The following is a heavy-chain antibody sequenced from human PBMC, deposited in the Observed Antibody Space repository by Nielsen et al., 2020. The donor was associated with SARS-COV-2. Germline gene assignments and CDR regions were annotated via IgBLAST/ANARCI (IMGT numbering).Heavy chain of an antibody. CDR2: IRSKANDYAT. D-gene: IGHD1-26*01. CDR3: ARVNPTSGSWFDAFDI. CDR1: GFTFSDSS. Sequence: EPLKISCAASGFTFSDSSMNWVRQASGKGLEWLGRIRSKANDYATEYPASVKGRFIISRDDSKNTAYLLMNSLKIDDTAVYYCARVNPTSGSWFDAFDIWGQGTLVTVSS. J-gene: IGHJ3*02. V-gene: IGHV3-73*01.